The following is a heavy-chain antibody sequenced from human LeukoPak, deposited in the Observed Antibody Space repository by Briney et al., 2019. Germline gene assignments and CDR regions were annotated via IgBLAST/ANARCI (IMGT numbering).Heavy chain of an antibody. Sequence: GGSLRLSCAPSGFTFSSYAMSWVRQAPGKGLEWVSAISGSGGSTYYADSVKGRFTISRDNSKNTLYLQMNSLRAEDTAVYYCAKDYGSGSYYAFDYWGQGTLVTVSS. CDR3: AKDYGSGSYYAFDY. V-gene: IGHV3-23*01. CDR1: GFTFSSYA. CDR2: ISGSGGST. D-gene: IGHD3-10*01. J-gene: IGHJ4*02.